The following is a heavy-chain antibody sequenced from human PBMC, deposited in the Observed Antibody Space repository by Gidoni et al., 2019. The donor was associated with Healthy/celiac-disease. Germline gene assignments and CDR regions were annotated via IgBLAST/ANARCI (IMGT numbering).Heavy chain of an antibody. D-gene: IGHD2-15*01. CDR3: ARTRGYCSGGSCLSLQLDY. CDR2: IFSNDEK. J-gene: IGHJ4*02. V-gene: IGHV2-26*01. Sequence: QVTLKESGPVLVKPTETLTLTCTVSGFSLSNARMGVSWIRQPPGKALEWLAHIFSNDEKSYSTSLKSRLTISKDTSKSQVVLTMTNMDPVDTATYYCARTRGYCSGGSCLSLQLDYWGQGTLVTVSS. CDR1: GFSLSNARMG.